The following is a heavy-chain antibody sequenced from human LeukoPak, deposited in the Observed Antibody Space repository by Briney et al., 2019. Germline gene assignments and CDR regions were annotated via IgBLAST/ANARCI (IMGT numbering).Heavy chain of an antibody. CDR2: IYYTGGT. CDR3: ARLGSGFVSMDV. V-gene: IGHV4-59*08. Sequence: PSETLSLTCTVSGGSMRTYYWSWIRQPPGKGLEWVGCIYYTGGTNYNPSLKSRVTISVDTSKNQFSLKLSSVTAADTAVYYCARLGSGFVSMDVWGQGTTVTVSS. CDR1: GGSMRTYY. J-gene: IGHJ6*02. D-gene: IGHD3-3*01.